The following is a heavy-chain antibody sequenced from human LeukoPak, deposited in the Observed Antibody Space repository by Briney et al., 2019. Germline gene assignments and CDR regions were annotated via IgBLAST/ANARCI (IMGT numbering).Heavy chain of an antibody. CDR3: ARYSGWYGSDY. CDR1: GGSISSGSYY. CDR2: IYTSGST. V-gene: IGHV4-61*02. Sequence: SETLSLNCTVSGGSISSGSYYWIWIRQPAGKGLEWIGRIYTSGSTNYNPSLKSRVTISVDTSKNQFSLKLSSVTAADTAVYYCARYSGWYGSDYWGQGTLVTVSS. J-gene: IGHJ4*02. D-gene: IGHD6-19*01.